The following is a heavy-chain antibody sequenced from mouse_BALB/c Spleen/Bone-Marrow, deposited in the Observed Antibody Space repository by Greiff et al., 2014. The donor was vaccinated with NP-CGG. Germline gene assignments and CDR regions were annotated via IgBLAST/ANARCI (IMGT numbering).Heavy chain of an antibody. CDR2: INPSTGYA. CDR1: GYTFTDTW. Sequence: VQLQQSGAELAKPGASVKMSCKASGYTFTDTWIHWIKQRPGQGLEWIGYINPSTGYAEYNQNFKDKATLTVDKSSSTAYLQLGSLTSEDSAVYYCARDYWGQGTTLTVSS. V-gene: IGHV1-7*01. CDR3: ARDY. J-gene: IGHJ2*01.